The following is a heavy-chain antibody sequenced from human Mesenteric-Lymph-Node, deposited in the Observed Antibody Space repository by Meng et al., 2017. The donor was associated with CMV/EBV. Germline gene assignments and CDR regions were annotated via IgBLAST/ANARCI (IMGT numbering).Heavy chain of an antibody. CDR2: ISSSSTI. CDR1: GFTFSDYY. J-gene: IGHJ6*02. D-gene: IGHD5-18*01. Sequence: GESLKISCAASGFTFSDYYMNWVRQAPGKGLEWVSCISSSSTIYYADSVKGRFTISRDNAKNSLYLQMNSLRAEDTALYYCAREGGTAMVRNYYGMDVWGQGATVTVSS. CDR3: AREGGTAMVRNYYGMDV. V-gene: IGHV3-69-1*01.